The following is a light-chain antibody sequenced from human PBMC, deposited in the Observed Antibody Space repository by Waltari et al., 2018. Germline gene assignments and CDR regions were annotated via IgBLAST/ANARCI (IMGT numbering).Light chain of an antibody. CDR2: WAS. Sequence: IVMTQSPDSLAVSLSERATLNWKSRQSLLYSSNNKNSLAWYQQNPGQPPKLHIYWASTRESGVPERFSGSGSGTEFTLTISSLQAEDVAVYYCQQYYITPPVTFGPGTKVDIK. V-gene: IGKV4-1*01. CDR1: QSLLYSSNNKNS. CDR3: QQYYITPPVT. J-gene: IGKJ3*01.